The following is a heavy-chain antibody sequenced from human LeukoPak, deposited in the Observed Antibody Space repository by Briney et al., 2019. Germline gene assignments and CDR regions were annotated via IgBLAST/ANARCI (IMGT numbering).Heavy chain of an antibody. D-gene: IGHD1-26*01. J-gene: IGHJ3*02. CDR3: ARDLRGAFDI. CDR1: GFTFSSYA. Sequence: PGGSLRLSCAASGFTFSSYAMHWVRQAPGKGLEWVAVISYDGSNKYYADSVKGRFTISRDNSKNTLYLQMNSLRAEDTAVYYCARDLRGAFDIWGHGTMVTVSS. CDR2: ISYDGSNK. V-gene: IGHV3-30-3*01.